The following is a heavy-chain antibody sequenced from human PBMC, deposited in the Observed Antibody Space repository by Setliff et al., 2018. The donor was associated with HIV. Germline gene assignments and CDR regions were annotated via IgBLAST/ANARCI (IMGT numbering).Heavy chain of an antibody. CDR1: GYSISSGYY. CDR2: IAYSGST. Sequence: SETLSLTCAVSGYSISSGYYWAWIRHSPGKGLEWIGSIAYSGSTTYSPSLKSRVTISVDTSKNQFSLKLSSVTAADTAVYYCARGLSSGWYGYWYFDLWGRGTLVTVS. J-gene: IGHJ2*01. D-gene: IGHD6-19*01. V-gene: IGHV4-38-2*01. CDR3: ARGLSSGWYGYWYFDL.